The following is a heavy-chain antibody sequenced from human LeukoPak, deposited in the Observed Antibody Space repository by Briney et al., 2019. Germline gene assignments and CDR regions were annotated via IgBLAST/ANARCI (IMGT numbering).Heavy chain of an antibody. V-gene: IGHV3-30*18. D-gene: IGHD5-18*01. CDR1: GFTFSSYG. Sequence: GGSLRLSCAASGFTFSSYGMHWVRQAPGKGLEWVAVISYDGSNKYYADSVKGRFTISRDNSKNTLYLQMNSLRAEDTAVYYCAEDRYSYAFEYFQHWGQGTLVTVSS. CDR3: AEDRYSYAFEYFQH. J-gene: IGHJ1*01. CDR2: ISYDGSNK.